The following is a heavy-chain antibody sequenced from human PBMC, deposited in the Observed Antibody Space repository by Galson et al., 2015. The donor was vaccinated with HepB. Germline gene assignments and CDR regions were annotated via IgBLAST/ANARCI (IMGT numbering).Heavy chain of an antibody. CDR1: GFTFSSYA. D-gene: IGHD6-13*01. J-gene: IGHJ4*02. CDR3: ARKGSGIAAAGYFDY. Sequence: SLRLSCAASGFTFSSYAMHWVRQAPGRGLEWVAVISYDGSNKYYADSVKGRFTISRDNSKNTLYLQMNSLRAEDTAVYYCARKGSGIAAAGYFDYWGQGTLVTVSS. V-gene: IGHV3-30-3*01. CDR2: ISYDGSNK.